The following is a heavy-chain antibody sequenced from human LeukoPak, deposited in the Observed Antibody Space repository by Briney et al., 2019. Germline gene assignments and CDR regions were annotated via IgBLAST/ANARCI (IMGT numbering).Heavy chain of an antibody. CDR1: GFTLSSYV. Sequence: GGSLRLSCAASGFTLSSYVMYWVRQAPGKGLEWAAAISSDGSNNYYADSVKGRFTISRDNSNNTLYLQMNSLRVDDMAVYYCARDEVSSWYDYFDSWGQGTLVTVSS. D-gene: IGHD6-13*01. CDR2: ISSDGSNN. CDR3: ARDEVSSWYDYFDS. V-gene: IGHV3-30-3*01. J-gene: IGHJ4*02.